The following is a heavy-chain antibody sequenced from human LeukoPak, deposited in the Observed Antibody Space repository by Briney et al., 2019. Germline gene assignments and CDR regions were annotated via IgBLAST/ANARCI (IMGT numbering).Heavy chain of an antibody. CDR1: GFTFSSYG. Sequence: GGSLRLSCAASGFTFSSYGMHWVRQAPGKGLEWVAVIWYDGSNKYYADSVKVRFTISRDNSKNTLYLQMNSLRAEDTAVYYCARDLAEGALYYGDYCLDCWGQGTLVTVSS. CDR3: ARDLAEGALYYGDYCLDC. J-gene: IGHJ4*02. D-gene: IGHD4-17*01. CDR2: IWYDGSNK. V-gene: IGHV3-33*01.